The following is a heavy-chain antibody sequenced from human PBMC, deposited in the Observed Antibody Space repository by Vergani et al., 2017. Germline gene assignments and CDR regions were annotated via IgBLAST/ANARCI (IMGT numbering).Heavy chain of an antibody. D-gene: IGHD2-15*01. CDR3: ATKSGGTPGCQIGYFRE. V-gene: IGHV3-30*03. J-gene: IGHJ1*01. Sequence: LQLVESGGGLVQPGGSLRLSCAASGSTVSGNYMTWVRQAPGKGLEWVAVISYDGTQKYYADSVKGRFTISRDNSKSTLYLQMNSLRTEDTAVYYCATKSGGTPGCQIGYFREWGQGTLVTVSS. CDR2: ISYDGTQK. CDR1: GSTVSGNY.